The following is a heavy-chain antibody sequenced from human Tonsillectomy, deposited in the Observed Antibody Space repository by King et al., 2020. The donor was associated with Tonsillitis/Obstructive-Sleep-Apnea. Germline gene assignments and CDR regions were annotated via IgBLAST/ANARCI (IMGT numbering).Heavy chain of an antibody. V-gene: IGHV4-34*01. CDR2: INDSGST. J-gene: IGHJ3*02. Sequence: VQLQQWGAGLLKPSETLSLTCAVYGGSFRGYYWSWIRQPPGKGLEWIGEINDSGSTNYNPSLTSRVTTSMDTSNIQFSLKLRSVTAADTSVYFCARESHGYYYDNTDRGFDIWGQGTMVTVSS. CDR1: GGSFRGYY. D-gene: IGHD3-22*01. CDR3: ARESHGYYYDNTDRGFDI.